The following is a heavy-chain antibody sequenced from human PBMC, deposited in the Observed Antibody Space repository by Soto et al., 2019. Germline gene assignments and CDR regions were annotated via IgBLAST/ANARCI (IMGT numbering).Heavy chain of an antibody. CDR1: GDSINNYY. J-gene: IGHJ4*02. CDR2: IYSSGSA. V-gene: IGHV4-4*07. Sequence: VRLQESRPGLVEPSETLSLTCSVSGDSINNYYWSWIRQPAGKGLEWIGRIYSSGSANYNPSLKTRGTMSVDTSKNQVFLSVTSVTAADTAVYFCARGGTRSADLPTYWGQGIQVIVSS. CDR3: ARGGTRSADLPTY. D-gene: IGHD1-1*01.